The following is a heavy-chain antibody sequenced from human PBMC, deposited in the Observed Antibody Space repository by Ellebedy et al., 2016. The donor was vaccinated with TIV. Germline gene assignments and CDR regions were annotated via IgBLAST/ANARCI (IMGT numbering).Heavy chain of an antibody. CDR2: IPAGDSVT. V-gene: IGHV5-51*01. Sequence: GESLKISCKSPGFIFTHYCIGWVPQLPGKGLERMGIIPAGDSVTKYGPSFRGQVTISADKSISTAYLHWNSLQASESGVYYYATLPPGNCWDGYFDYWGQGSLVTDSS. D-gene: IGHD3-3*01. J-gene: IGHJ4*02. CDR1: GFIFTHYC. CDR3: ATLPPGNCWDGYFDY.